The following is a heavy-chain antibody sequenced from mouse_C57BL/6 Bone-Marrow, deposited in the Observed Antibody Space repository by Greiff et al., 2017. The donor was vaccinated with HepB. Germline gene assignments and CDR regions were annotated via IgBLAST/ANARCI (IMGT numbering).Heavy chain of an antibody. V-gene: IGHV1-53*01. CDR2: INPSNGGT. CDR3: ARGGWLRRNWDFDV. CDR1: GYTFTSYW. D-gene: IGHD2-2*01. Sequence: QVQLQQPGTELVKPGASVKLSCKASGYTFTSYWMHWVKQRPGQGLEWIGNINPSNGGTNYNEKFKSKATLTVDKSSSTAYMQLSSLTSEDAAVYYCARGGWLRRNWDFDVWGTGTTVTVSS. J-gene: IGHJ1*03.